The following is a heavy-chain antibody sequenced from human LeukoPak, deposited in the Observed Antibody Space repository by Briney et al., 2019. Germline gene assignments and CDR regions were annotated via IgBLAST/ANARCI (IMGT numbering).Heavy chain of an antibody. CDR3: ARALVPPVIDY. CDR1: GGSFSGYY. V-gene: IGHV4-34*01. Sequence: SETLSLTCAVYGGSFSGYYWSWIRQPPGKGLEWIGEINHSGSTNYNPSLKSRVTISVDTSKNQFSLKLSSVTAADTAVYYCARALVPPVIDYWGQGTLVTVSS. D-gene: IGHD2-8*02. J-gene: IGHJ4*02. CDR2: INHSGST.